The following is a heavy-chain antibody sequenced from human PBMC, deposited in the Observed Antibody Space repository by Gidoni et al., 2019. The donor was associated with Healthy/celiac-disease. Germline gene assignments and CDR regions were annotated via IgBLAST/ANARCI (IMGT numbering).Heavy chain of an antibody. CDR2: ISSSSSTL. V-gene: IGHV3-48*02. Sequence: EVQLVESGGGLLQPGGSLRLSCAASGFTFRSYSMNWVRQAPGKGLEWVSYISSSSSTLYYADSVKGRFTISRDNAKNSLYLQMNSLRDEDTAVYYCAREWPYYDSSGPIDYWGQGTLVTVSS. D-gene: IGHD3-22*01. J-gene: IGHJ4*02. CDR3: AREWPYYDSSGPIDY. CDR1: GFTFRSYS.